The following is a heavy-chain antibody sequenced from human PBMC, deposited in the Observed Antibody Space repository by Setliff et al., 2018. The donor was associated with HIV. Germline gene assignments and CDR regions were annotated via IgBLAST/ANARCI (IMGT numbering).Heavy chain of an antibody. Sequence: SETLSLTCIVSGGSISGSSYYWGWIRQYPGKGLEWIGNMYYSGSTYYNPSLKSRVTISVDTSKNHLSLKLTSVTAADTGLYYCVFGLRFSPFDNWGQGTLVTVSS. CDR1: GGSISGSSYY. D-gene: IGHD5-12*01. V-gene: IGHV4-39*02. CDR2: MYYSGST. CDR3: VFGLRFSPFDN. J-gene: IGHJ4*02.